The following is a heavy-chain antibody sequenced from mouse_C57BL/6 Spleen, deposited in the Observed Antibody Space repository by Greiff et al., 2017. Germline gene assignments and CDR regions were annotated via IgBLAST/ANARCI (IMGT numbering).Heavy chain of an antibody. J-gene: IGHJ4*01. CDR2: IYPGSGST. V-gene: IGHV1-55*01. Sequence: VQLQQSGAELVKPGASVKMSCKASGYTFTSYWITWVKQRPGQGLEWIGDIYPGSGSTNYNEKFKSKATLTVDTSSSTAYMQLSSLTSEDSAVYYCARWGQLRLPDYAMDYWGQGTSVTVSS. CDR3: ARWGQLRLPDYAMDY. D-gene: IGHD3-2*02. CDR1: GYTFTSYW.